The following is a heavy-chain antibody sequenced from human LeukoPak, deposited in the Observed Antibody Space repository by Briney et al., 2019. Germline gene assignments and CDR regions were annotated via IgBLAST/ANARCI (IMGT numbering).Heavy chain of an antibody. J-gene: IGHJ4*02. CDR2: IWYEGSNK. CDR3: ARDAFGELW. Sequence: PGGSLTLSCPASGFTFSSYCMHWVRHPPGKGLEWVAVIWYEGSNKYYADSVKGRFTISRDNAKNSLYLKIHSLRAEDKAVSYCARDAFGELWWGPGTLVTVSS. CDR1: GFTFSSYC. D-gene: IGHD3-10*01. V-gene: IGHV3-33*01.